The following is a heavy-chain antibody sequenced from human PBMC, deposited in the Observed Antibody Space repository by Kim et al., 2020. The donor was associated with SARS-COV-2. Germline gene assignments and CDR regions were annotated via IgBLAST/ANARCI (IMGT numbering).Heavy chain of an antibody. J-gene: IGHJ3*01. Sequence: GGSLRLSCAASGFTFGNFAMNWVRQVPGKGLEWVSGISWNSGAIGHADSVKGRFTISRHNAKNSLYLQMNSLRAEDTAVYYCARVSVNSYYHGFDVWGQGTMVTVSS. D-gene: IGHD1-26*01. V-gene: IGHV3-9*01. CDR1: GFTFGNFA. CDR2: ISWNSGAI. CDR3: ARVSVNSYYHGFDV.